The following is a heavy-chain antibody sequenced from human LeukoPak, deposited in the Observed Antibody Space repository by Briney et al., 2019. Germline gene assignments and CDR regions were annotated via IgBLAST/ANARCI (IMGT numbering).Heavy chain of an antibody. CDR2: IYYSGST. D-gene: IGHD3-9*01. J-gene: IGHJ6*02. Sequence: SETLSLTCTVSGGSISSYYWSWIRQPPGKGLKWIGYIYYSGSTNYNPSLKSRVTISVDTSKNQFSLKLNSVTAADTAVYYCARNPSYDILTGYSDYYGMDVWGQGTTVAVSS. CDR1: GGSISSYY. V-gene: IGHV4-59*01. CDR3: ARNPSYDILTGYSDYYGMDV.